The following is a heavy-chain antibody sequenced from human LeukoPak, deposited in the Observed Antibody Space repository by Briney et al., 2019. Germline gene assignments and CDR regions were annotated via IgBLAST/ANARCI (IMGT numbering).Heavy chain of an antibody. V-gene: IGHV1-18*04. Sequence: ASVNVSCKASGYTFTSYGISWVRQAPGQGLEWMGWISAYNGNTNYAQKLQGRVTMTTDTSTSTAYMELRSLRSDDTAVYYCARDTAVHNYYYYGMDVWGQGTTVTVSS. CDR3: ARDTAVHNYYYYGMDV. CDR1: GYTFTSYG. D-gene: IGHD4-23*01. CDR2: ISAYNGNT. J-gene: IGHJ6*02.